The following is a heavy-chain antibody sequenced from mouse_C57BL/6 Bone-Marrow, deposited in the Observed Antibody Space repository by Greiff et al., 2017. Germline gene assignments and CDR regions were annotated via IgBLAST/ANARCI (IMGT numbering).Heavy chain of an antibody. J-gene: IGHJ1*03. Sequence: VQLQQSGAELVRPGTSVKVSCKASGYAFTNYLIEWVKQRPGQGLEWIGVINPGSGGTNYNEKFKGKATLTADKSSSTAYMQLSSLTSEDSAVYFCARLVTGYFDVWGTGTTVTVSS. D-gene: IGHD2-2*01. CDR3: ARLVTGYFDV. CDR2: INPGSGGT. CDR1: GYAFTNYL. V-gene: IGHV1-54*01.